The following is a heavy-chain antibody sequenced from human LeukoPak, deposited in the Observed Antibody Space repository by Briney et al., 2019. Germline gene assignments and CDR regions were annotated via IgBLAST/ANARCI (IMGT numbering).Heavy chain of an antibody. D-gene: IGHD2-15*01. V-gene: IGHV4-30-2*01. CDR3: ARGGLEYCRGGTCRHYFAY. CDR1: GGSISSDGYS. J-gene: IGHJ4*02. CDR2: IYHSGST. Sequence: SETLSLTCAVSGGSISSDGYSWSWIRQPPGKGLEWIGYIYHSGSTYYNPSLKSRVTISVDRSKNQFSLKLSSVTAADTAVYYCARGGLEYCRGGTCRHYFAYGAQGPRAPVPS.